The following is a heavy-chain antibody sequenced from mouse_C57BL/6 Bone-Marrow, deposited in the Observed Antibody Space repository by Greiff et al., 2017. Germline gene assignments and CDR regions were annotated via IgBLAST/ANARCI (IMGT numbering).Heavy chain of an antibody. V-gene: IGHV1-26*01. Sequence: EVQLQQSGPELVKPGASVKISCKASGYTFTDYYMNWVKQSHGKSLEWIGDINPNNGGTSYNQKFKGKATLTVDKSSSTAYMELRSLTSEDSAVYYCASSGYYYAIDYWGQGTSVTVSS. CDR3: ASSGYYYAIDY. J-gene: IGHJ4*01. D-gene: IGHD6-1*01. CDR1: GYTFTDYY. CDR2: INPNNGGT.